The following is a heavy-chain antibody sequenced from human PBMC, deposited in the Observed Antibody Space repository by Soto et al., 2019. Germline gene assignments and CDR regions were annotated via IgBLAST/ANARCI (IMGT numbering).Heavy chain of an antibody. CDR2: INHSGST. J-gene: IGHJ4*02. D-gene: IGHD3-10*01. Sequence: QVLLQQWGAGLLKPSETLSLTCAVYGGSLSGNYWTWIRQPPGKGLEWIGNINHSGSTIYNPSLKIRVTISVGKSINQFFLALSSVTAADTAVYYCARARADYYGSENYYKGGFYYFDHWGQGTLVTVSS. V-gene: IGHV4-34*01. CDR3: ARARADYYGSENYYKGGFYYFDH. CDR1: GGSLSGNY.